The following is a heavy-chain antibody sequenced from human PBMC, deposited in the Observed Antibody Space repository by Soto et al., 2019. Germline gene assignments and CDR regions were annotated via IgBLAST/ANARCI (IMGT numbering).Heavy chain of an antibody. V-gene: IGHV3-23*01. CDR1: GFNFSNYA. CDR3: AKGRAITVFGVITPFDS. Sequence: GGSLRLSCEGSGFNFSNYALNWVRQAPGKRLEWVSVISGNSGTTYYAASVKGRFTIPRDNSKKTLYLQMNSLRADDTAVYYCAKGRAITVFGVITPFDSWGQGTLVTVSS. D-gene: IGHD3-3*01. J-gene: IGHJ4*02. CDR2: ISGNSGTT.